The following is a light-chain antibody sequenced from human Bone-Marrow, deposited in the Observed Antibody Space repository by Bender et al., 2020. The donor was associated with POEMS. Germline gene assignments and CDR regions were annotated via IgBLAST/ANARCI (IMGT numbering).Light chain of an antibody. CDR3: AVWDDSLNGWV. CDR2: SNN. J-gene: IGLJ3*02. Sequence: QSLLTQPPSASGTPGQRVTISCSGSTSNIGSNTVNWYLQLPGTAPKLLIYSNNQRPSGVPDRFSGSKSGTSASLAISGLQSEDEADYYCAVWDDSLNGWVFGGGTKLTVL. CDR1: TSNIGSNT. V-gene: IGLV1-44*01.